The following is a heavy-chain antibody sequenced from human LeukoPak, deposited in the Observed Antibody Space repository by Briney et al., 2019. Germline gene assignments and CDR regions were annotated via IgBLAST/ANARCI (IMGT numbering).Heavy chain of an antibody. CDR1: GFTFKSYA. Sequence: GGSLRLSCAASGFTFKSYAMNWVRQAPGKGLEWVSAISGSGGSTYYADSVKGRFTISRDNSKKTLYLQMNSLRAEDTAVYYCAKDLTFGVVVSDYWGQGTLVTVSS. CDR3: AKDLTFGVVVSDY. J-gene: IGHJ4*02. D-gene: IGHD3-3*01. CDR2: ISGSGGST. V-gene: IGHV3-23*01.